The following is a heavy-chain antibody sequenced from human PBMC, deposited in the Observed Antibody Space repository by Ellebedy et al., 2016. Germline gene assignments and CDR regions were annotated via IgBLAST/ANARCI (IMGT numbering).Heavy chain of an antibody. D-gene: IGHD3-10*01. V-gene: IGHV4-34*01. CDR1: GGSFSGYY. J-gene: IGHJ4*02. CDR2: IYYSGST. CDR3: ASGRFGELFDY. Sequence: SETLSLXXAVYGGSFSGYYWSWIRQPPGKGLEWIGYIYYSGSTYYNPSLKSRVTISVDTSKNQFSLKLSSVTAADTAVYYCASGRFGELFDYWGQGTLVTVSS.